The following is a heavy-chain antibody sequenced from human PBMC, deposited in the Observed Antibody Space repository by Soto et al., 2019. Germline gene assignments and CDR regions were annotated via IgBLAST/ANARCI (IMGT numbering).Heavy chain of an antibody. V-gene: IGHV4-31*03. CDR3: ARDRNPRSSSWSEPYLDD. D-gene: IGHD6-13*01. J-gene: IGHJ4*02. CDR1: GGSISSGGYY. Sequence: PSETLSLTCTVSGGSISSGGYYWSCIRQHPGKGLEWIGYIYYSGSTYYNPPLKSRVTISADTSKNQFSLKLSSVTAADTAVYYCARDRNPRSSSWSEPYLDDWGQGTLVTVSS. CDR2: IYYSGST.